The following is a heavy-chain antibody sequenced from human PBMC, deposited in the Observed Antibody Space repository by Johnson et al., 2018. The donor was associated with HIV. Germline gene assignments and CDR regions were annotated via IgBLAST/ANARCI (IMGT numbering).Heavy chain of an antibody. D-gene: IGHD1-20*01. CDR2: ISSNGVRT. CDR1: GLAFSNYA. Sequence: MQLVESGGGVVRPGGSLRVSCAASGFKYAASGLAFSNYAVSWVRRAPGQGLEYVSGISSNGVRTYYANSVKDRFTVSRDSSNNTLYLQMGSLRDEDMAVYYCTRGIPNLPITGTRGFDIWGQGTMVTVSS. CDR3: TRGIPNLPITGTRGFDI. J-gene: IGHJ3*02. V-gene: IGHV3-64*01.